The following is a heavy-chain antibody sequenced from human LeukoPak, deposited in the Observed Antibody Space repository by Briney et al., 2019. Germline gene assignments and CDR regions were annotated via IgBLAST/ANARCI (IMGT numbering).Heavy chain of an antibody. D-gene: IGHD2-2*01. Sequence: HEASVKVSCKASGYTFTSYGISWVRQAPGQGLEWMGWISAYNGNTNYAQELQGRVTMTTDTSTSTAYMELRSLRSDDTAVYYCSYCSSTSCWGPFDPWGQGTLVTVSS. CDR2: ISAYNGNT. J-gene: IGHJ5*02. CDR1: GYTFTSYG. CDR3: SYCSSTSCWGPFDP. V-gene: IGHV1-18*01.